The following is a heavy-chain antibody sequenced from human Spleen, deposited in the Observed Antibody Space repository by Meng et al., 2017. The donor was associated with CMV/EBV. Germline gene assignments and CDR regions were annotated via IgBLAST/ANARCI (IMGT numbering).Heavy chain of an antibody. Sequence: GGSLRLSCTASGFTFSAFDMHWVRQAPGKGLEWVTSVLNDGRKEYNGDSVQGRFTVSRDTSENRVYLQMNSLRVEDTATYYCAKHIYYAFLIDRDAFDVWGQGTVVTVSS. CDR3: AKHIYYAFLIDRDAFDV. CDR2: VLNDGRKE. J-gene: IGHJ3*01. V-gene: IGHV3-30*02. D-gene: IGHD3/OR15-3a*01. CDR1: GFTFSAFD.